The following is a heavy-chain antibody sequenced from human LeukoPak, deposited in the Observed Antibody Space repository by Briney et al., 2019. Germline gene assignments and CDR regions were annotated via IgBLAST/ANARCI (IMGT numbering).Heavy chain of an antibody. V-gene: IGHV4-59*11. CDR3: ARVTILGPATGTDY. J-gene: IGHJ4*02. CDR2: IYDSGST. CDR1: GGSISSHY. D-gene: IGHD1-1*01. Sequence: SETLSLTCTVSGGSISSHYWSWIRQPPGKGLEWIGSIYDSGSTKYNPSLKSRVTISGDTSKNQFSLKLNSVTAADTAVYYCARVTILGPATGTDYWGQGTLVTVSS.